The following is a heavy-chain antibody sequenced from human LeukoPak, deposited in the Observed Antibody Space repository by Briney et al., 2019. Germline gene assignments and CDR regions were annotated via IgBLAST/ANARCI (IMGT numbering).Heavy chain of an antibody. V-gene: IGHV4-34*01. D-gene: IGHD5-18*01. CDR1: GGSFSGYY. J-gene: IGHJ5*02. CDR3: ARARGGYSSGWFDP. CDR2: INHSGST. Sequence: SETLSLTCAVYGGSFSGYYWSCIRQPPAKGLEWIGEINHSGSTNYNPPLKSRVTISVDTSKNQFSLKLSSVTAADTAVYYCARARGGYSSGWFDPWGQGTLVTVSS.